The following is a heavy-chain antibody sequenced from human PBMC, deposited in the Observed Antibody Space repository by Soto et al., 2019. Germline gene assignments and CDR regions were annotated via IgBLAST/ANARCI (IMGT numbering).Heavy chain of an antibody. CDR2: IFHGAGP. J-gene: IGHJ4*02. V-gene: IGHV4-4*02. CDR3: AREASSSFDS. CDR1: GGSISSSNW. Sequence: SETLSLTCAVSGGSISSSNWFSWVRQPPGGGLEWIGEIFHGAGPNYNPSLKSRVTISIDKSTDQFSLILRSVTAADTAVYFCAREASSSFDSWGQGTLVTVS.